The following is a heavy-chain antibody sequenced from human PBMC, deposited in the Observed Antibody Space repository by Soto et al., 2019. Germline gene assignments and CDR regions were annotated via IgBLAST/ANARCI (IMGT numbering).Heavy chain of an antibody. V-gene: IGHV1-18*01. CDR2: ISAYNGNA. D-gene: IGHD3-22*01. CDR3: ARVPRGIVVVINPREVDY. Sequence: QVQLVQSGAEVKKPGASVKVSCKASGYTFTSYGISWVRQAPGQGLEWMGWISAYNGNANYAQKLQGRVTMTTDTSTSTAYLERRSLRSDDTAVYYCARVPRGIVVVINPREVDYWGQGTMVTVSS. J-gene: IGHJ4*02. CDR1: GYTFTSYG.